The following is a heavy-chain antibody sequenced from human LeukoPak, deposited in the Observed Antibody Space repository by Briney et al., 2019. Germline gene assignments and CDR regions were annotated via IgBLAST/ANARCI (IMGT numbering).Heavy chain of an antibody. D-gene: IGHD2/OR15-2a*01. CDR3: AREEPTTFAFFYP. J-gene: IGHJ5*02. V-gene: IGHV4-39*02. CDR2: IYSSGST. Sequence: SETLSLTCTVSGGSISSSYYYWGWIRQPPGKGLEWIGSIYSSGSTYYNPSLKSRVTISVDTSKNQFSLKLTSVTAADTAVYYWAREEPTTFAFFYPGGRGPLVVVS. CDR1: GGSISSSYYY.